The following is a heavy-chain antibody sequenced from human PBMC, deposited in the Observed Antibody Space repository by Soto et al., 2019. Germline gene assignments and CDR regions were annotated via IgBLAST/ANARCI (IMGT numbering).Heavy chain of an antibody. CDR2: VYYDGSNT. D-gene: IGHD6-6*01. J-gene: IGHJ4*02. CDR1: GFTFSSYG. Sequence: QVQLVESGGRVVQSGRSLRLSCAASGFTFSSYGMHWVRQAPGKGLEWVAVVYYDGSNTYSADSVKGRFIISRDNSRNTLYLQMHSLRAEDTALYYCARDRHSTSSGYFDYWGRGTLVTVSS. V-gene: IGHV3-33*01. CDR3: ARDRHSTSSGYFDY.